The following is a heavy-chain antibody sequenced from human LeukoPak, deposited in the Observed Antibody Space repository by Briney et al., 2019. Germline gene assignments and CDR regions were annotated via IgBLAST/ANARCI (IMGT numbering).Heavy chain of an antibody. J-gene: IGHJ3*01. Sequence: ASVKVSCKASGHTFTGYYMHWVRQAPGQGLEWMGRINPNSGGTNYAQKFQGRVTMTRDTSISTAYMELSRLRSDDTAVYYCARAGIAAADAFDVWGQGTMVTVSS. V-gene: IGHV1-2*06. CDR2: INPNSGGT. CDR1: GHTFTGYY. D-gene: IGHD6-13*01. CDR3: ARAGIAAADAFDV.